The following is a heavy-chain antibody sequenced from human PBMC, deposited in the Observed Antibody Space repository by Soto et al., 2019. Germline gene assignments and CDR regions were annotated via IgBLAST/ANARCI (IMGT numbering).Heavy chain of an antibody. CDR2: IKSKTDGETT. D-gene: IGHD5-12*01. V-gene: IGHV3-15*07. CDR3: TTADGYNPFDY. CDR1: GFSFSNAW. J-gene: IGHJ4*02. Sequence: EVQLVESGGGLVKPGGSLRLPCAASGFSFSNAWMNWVRQAPGKGLEWVGRIKSKTDGETTQYAAPVKGRFTISRDDSNNTLYLQMNSLTTEDTAVYYCTTADGYNPFDYWGQGTLVTVSS.